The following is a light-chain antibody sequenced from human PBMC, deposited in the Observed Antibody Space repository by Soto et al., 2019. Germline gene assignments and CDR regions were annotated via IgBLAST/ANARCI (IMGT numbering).Light chain of an antibody. CDR3: AAWDDSLNGWV. CDR1: SSNIGSNT. CDR2: SNS. J-gene: IGLJ3*02. Sequence: QSVLTQPPSASGTPGQRVTISWSGSSSNIGSNTVNWYHQLPGTAPKLLIYSNSQRPSGVPDRFSGSKSGTSASLAISGLQSEDEADYYCAAWDDSLNGWVFGGGTKLTVL. V-gene: IGLV1-44*01.